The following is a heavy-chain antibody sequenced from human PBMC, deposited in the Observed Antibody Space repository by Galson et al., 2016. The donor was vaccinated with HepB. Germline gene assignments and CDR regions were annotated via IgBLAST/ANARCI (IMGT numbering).Heavy chain of an antibody. D-gene: IGHD5-12*01. Sequence: SLRLSCAASGFTFSSYVMHWVRQAPGKGLEYVSAITSNGGTTYYADSVKGRFTISRDNSKNTLYLQMSSLRAEDTAVYHCVKLSGHDIYYYYYGMDVWGQGTTVTGSS. V-gene: IGHV3-64D*06. CDR3: VKLSGHDIYYYYYGMDV. CDR2: ITSNGGTT. CDR1: GFTFSSYV. J-gene: IGHJ6*02.